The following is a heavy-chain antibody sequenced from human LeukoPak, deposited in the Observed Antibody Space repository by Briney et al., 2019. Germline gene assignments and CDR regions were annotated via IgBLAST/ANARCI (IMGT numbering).Heavy chain of an antibody. CDR1: GFSFSDYD. CDR3: GRAFPPLRTASAGDL. J-gene: IGHJ4*02. Sequence: GGSLRLSCSASGFSFSDYDMNWFRQAPGKGLGWISSISGRSSHAYYGDSVKGRFSISRDNAMNSVFLQMNSLGVEDTALYFCGRAFPPLRTASAGDLWGQGTLVTVSS. CDR2: ISGRSSHA. V-gene: IGHV3-21*01. D-gene: IGHD3-16*01.